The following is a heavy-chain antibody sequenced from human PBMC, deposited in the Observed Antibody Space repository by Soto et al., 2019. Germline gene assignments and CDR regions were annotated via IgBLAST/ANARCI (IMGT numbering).Heavy chain of an antibody. Sequence: EVQLVESGGGLVQPGGSRRLSCAASGFTFSSYEMNWVRQAPGKGREWVSYISSSGSTIYYADSVKGRLTISRDNAKNSLYLQMNSLRAEDTGVYYCARDRGFGDLYAYYYGMDGWGPGTPVTVSS. CDR3: ARDRGFGDLYAYYYGMDG. D-gene: IGHD3-10*01. J-gene: IGHJ6*02. V-gene: IGHV3-48*03. CDR2: ISSSGSTI. CDR1: GFTFSSYE.